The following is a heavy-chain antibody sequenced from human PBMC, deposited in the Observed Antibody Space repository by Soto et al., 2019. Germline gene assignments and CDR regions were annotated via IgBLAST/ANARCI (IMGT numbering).Heavy chain of an antibody. Sequence: QVKLVQSRAEVKKPGSSVRVSCKASEGTFNSYVVSWVRQAPGQGLQWMGGIIPLFGTTNYAHQLEGRVTITADTSTTTAYMELSGLRPGDTAVYYCARGDTIFEASERYYHYGLDVGCQGTTVIVSS. CDR1: EGTFNSYV. D-gene: IGHD3-3*01. V-gene: IGHV1-69*06. CDR2: IIPLFGTT. J-gene: IGHJ6*02. CDR3: ARGDTIFEASERYYHYGLDV.